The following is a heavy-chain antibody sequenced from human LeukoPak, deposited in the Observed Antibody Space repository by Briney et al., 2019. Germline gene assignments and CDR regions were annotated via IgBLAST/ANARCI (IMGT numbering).Heavy chain of an antibody. J-gene: IGHJ5*02. V-gene: IGHV4-34*01. Sequence: SETLSLTCAVYGGSFSGYYWSWIRQPPGKGLDWIGEINHSGSTNYNPSLKSRVTISVDTSKNQFSLKLSSVTAADTAVYYCARGGYYDSSGYYQWNWFDPWGQGTLVTVSS. CDR3: ARGGYYDSSGYYQWNWFDP. CDR2: INHSGST. D-gene: IGHD3-22*01. CDR1: GGSFSGYY.